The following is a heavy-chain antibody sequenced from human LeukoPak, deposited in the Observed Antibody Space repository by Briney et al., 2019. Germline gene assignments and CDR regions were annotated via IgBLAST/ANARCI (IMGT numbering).Heavy chain of an antibody. CDR3: ARTLNWAFDF. CDR2: INTDGSST. J-gene: IGHJ4*02. CDR1: GFTFSTYW. D-gene: IGHD7-27*01. Sequence: GGSLRLSCAASGFTFSTYWMHWVRQAPGKGQVWVSRINTDGSSTNYADSVKGRFTISRDNANNTLYLQMNSLRAEDTAVYYCARTLNWAFDFWGQGTLVTVSS. V-gene: IGHV3-74*01.